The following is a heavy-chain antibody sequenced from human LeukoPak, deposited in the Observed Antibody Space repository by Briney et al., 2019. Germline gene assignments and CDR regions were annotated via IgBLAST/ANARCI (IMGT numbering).Heavy chain of an antibody. V-gene: IGHV4-59*01. CDR1: GGSISSYY. D-gene: IGHD2-2*01. Sequence: SETLSLTCTVSGGSISSYYWSWIRQPPGKGLEWIGYIYYSGSTNYNPSLKSRVTISVDTSKNQFSLKLSSVTAADTAVYYCAREPSRYCSSTSCYGIDAFDIWGQGTMVTVSS. CDR3: AREPSRYCSSTSCYGIDAFDI. CDR2: IYYSGST. J-gene: IGHJ3*02.